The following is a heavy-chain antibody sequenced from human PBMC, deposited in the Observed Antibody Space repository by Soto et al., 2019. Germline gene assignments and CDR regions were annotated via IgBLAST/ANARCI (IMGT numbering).Heavy chain of an antibody. D-gene: IGHD5-18*01. V-gene: IGHV3-30-3*01. J-gene: IGHJ4*02. CDR3: AREGGNGYSYGYSFDY. Sequence: GGSLRLSCAASGFTFSSYWMSWVRQAPGKGLEWVTIISFDGSKTHYADSVRGRFTISRDNSNNTLSLQMSNLRPEDTALYYCAREGGNGYSYGYSFDYWGQGTQVTVSS. CDR1: GFTFSSYW. CDR2: ISFDGSKT.